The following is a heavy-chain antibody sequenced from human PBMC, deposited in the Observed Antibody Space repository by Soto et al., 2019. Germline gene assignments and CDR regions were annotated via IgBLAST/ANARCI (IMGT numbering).Heavy chain of an antibody. Sequence: PGGSLRLSCATSGFTFSRCDMNWVRQAPGKGLEWVSFISSSASYMYYADSVKGRFTISRDNSKKSLYLQMNSLRADDTAVYYCARECVDNVPSITIPFDYWGQGDLVTGSS. CDR2: ISSSASYM. CDR3: ARECVDNVPSITIPFDY. CDR1: GFTFSRCD. D-gene: IGHD5-12*01. J-gene: IGHJ4*02. V-gene: IGHV3-21*01.